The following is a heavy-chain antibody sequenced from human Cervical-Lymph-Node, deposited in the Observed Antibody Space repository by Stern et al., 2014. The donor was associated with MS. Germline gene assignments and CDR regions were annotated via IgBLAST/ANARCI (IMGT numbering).Heavy chain of an antibody. CDR3: GKQVRE. V-gene: IGHV4-61*08. CDR2: IYHSGSS. CDR1: GGSFSSDAYY. Sequence: QVQLQESGPGLVKPSETLSLTCTVSGGSFSSDAYYWSWIRQSPGKGLEWIGYIYHSGSSSYNPSLKSRVTMSVDTSKNQFSLRLTSVTAADTAVYYCGKQVREWGRGTLVTVSS. J-gene: IGHJ4*02.